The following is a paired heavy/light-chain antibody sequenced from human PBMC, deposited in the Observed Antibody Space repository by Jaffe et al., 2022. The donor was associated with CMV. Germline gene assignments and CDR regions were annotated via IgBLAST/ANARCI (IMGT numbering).Light chain of an antibody. CDR3: QSADNSGPYYLV. V-gene: IGLV3-25*03. Sequence: SYELTQPPSVSVSPGQTARITCSGDALPKQYANWYQQKPGQAPVVVMYKDSERPSGIPERFSGSSSGTTVTLTISGVQAEDEAEYFCQSADNSGPYYLVFGGGTKLTVL. J-gene: IGLJ2*01. CDR2: KDS. CDR1: ALPKQY.
Heavy chain of an antibody. CDR3: AKGVYSTPNYYDTSGFYRSLYFQD. CDR1: GFTFSSYA. CDR2: ISGSGGST. Sequence: EVQLLESGGGLVQPGGSLRLSCAVSGFTFSSYAMSWVRQAPGKGLEWVSTISGSGGSTHYADSVKGRFTISRDNSKNTLYLQMNSLRAEDTAVYYCAKGVYSTPNYYDTSGFYRSLYFQDWGQGTLVTVSS. V-gene: IGHV3-23*01. D-gene: IGHD3-22*01. J-gene: IGHJ1*01.